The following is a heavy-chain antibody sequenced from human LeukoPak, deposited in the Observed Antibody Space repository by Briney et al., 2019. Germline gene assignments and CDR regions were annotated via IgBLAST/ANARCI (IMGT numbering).Heavy chain of an antibody. CDR3: ARRYSSSYWYFDL. Sequence: GGSLRLSCAASGFTFDDYDMSWVRQTPGKGLGWVSGSNWNGGSTGYADSVKGRFTISRDNAKNSLYLQMNSLGAEDTALYYCARRYSSSYWYFDLWGRGTLVTVSS. V-gene: IGHV3-20*04. J-gene: IGHJ2*01. CDR2: SNWNGGST. D-gene: IGHD6-13*01. CDR1: GFTFDDYD.